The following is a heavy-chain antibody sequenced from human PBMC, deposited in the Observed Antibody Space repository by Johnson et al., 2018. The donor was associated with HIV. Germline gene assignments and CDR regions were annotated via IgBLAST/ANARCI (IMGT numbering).Heavy chain of an antibody. CDR3: AKDRIMVRGVIGAFDI. CDR2: IYDGDTT. CDR1: GFTFSSYA. Sequence: VQLVESGGGLVQPGGSLRLSCAASGFTFSSYAMSWVRQAPGKGLEWVSVIYDGDTTYYTDSVKGRFTISRDDSKNTLYLQMNSLRAEDTAVYYCAKDRIMVRGVIGAFDIWGQGTMVTVSP. D-gene: IGHD3-10*01. J-gene: IGHJ3*02. V-gene: IGHV3-23*03.